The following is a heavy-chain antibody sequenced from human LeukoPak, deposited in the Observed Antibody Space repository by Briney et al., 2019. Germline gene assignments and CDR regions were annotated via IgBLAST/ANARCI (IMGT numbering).Heavy chain of an antibody. CDR2: ISSNGGST. V-gene: IGHV3-64*01. Sequence: PGGSLRLSCAASGFTFSSYAMHWVRQAPGKGLEYVSGISSNGGSTYYANSVKGRFTISRDNSKNTLYLQMGSLRAEDMAVYYCAREHYYDSRGYPDYWGQGTLVTVSS. J-gene: IGHJ4*02. D-gene: IGHD3-22*01. CDR3: AREHYYDSRGYPDY. CDR1: GFTFSSYA.